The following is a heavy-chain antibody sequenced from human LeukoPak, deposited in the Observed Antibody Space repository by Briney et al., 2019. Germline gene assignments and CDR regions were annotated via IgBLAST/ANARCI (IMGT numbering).Heavy chain of an antibody. V-gene: IGHV3-33*01. CDR2: IWYDGSYK. CDR1: GFTFISYG. D-gene: IGHD4-17*01. J-gene: IGHJ1*01. Sequence: PGRSLRLSCAASGFTFISYGMHWVRQAPGKGLEWVATIWYDGSYKYNADSVKGRFTISRDNSKNTLYLQMNSLRAEDTAVYYCARDNSLYATVTTWYFQHWGQGTLVTVSS. CDR3: ARDNSLYATVTTWYFQH.